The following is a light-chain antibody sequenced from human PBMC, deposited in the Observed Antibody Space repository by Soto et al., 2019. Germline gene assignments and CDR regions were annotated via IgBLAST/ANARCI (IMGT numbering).Light chain of an antibody. Sequence: QSALTQPASVSGSPGQSITISCTGTSSDVGGYNYVSWYQQNPGKAPKLMIYDVSNRPSGVSNRFSGSKSGNTASLIISGLQAEDEVDYYCSSYTSSNTLVFGGGTQLTVL. CDR1: SSDVGGYNY. CDR3: SSYTSSNTLV. V-gene: IGLV2-14*01. CDR2: DVS. J-gene: IGLJ7*01.